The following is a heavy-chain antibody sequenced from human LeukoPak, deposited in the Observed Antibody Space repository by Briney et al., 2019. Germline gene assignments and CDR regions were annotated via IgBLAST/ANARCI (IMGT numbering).Heavy chain of an antibody. CDR3: ARDDDTNSHYSLFEY. CDR1: GFSFRSYT. CDR2: LWFHGRSE. V-gene: IGHV3-33*08. Sequence: PGGSLRLSCVASGFSFRSYTMHWVRQAPGKGLEWVAVLWFHGRSEYYADSVKGRFSISRDTSRNTVYLQMNSLRVEDTAVYYCARDDDTNSHYSLFEYWGQGTRVTVSS. D-gene: IGHD3-22*01. J-gene: IGHJ4*02.